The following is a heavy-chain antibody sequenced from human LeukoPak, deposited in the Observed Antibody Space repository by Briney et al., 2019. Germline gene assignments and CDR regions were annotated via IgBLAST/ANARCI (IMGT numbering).Heavy chain of an antibody. D-gene: IGHD4-17*01. V-gene: IGHV4-39*07. CDR1: GGSISSGGYY. CDR3: ARGDTVTGTFDF. J-gene: IGHJ4*02. CDR2: INHSGST. Sequence: PSETLSLTCTVSGGSISSGGYYWSWIRQPPGKGLEWIGEINHSGSTNYNPSLKSRVTISVDTSKNQFSLKLSSVTAADTAVYYCARGDTVTGTFDFWGQGTLVTVSS.